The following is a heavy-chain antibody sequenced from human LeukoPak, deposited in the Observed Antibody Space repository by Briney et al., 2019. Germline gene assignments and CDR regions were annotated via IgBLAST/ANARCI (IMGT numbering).Heavy chain of an antibody. Sequence: GGSLGLSCTASGFTFSDYAMSWFRQAPGKGLDWVGFIRSKAHGGTAEYAASVKHRFTISRDDSKSIAYLQMNSLKIEDTAVYYCSRDPTTIARGYFDYWGQGTLVTVSS. CDR3: SRDPTTIARGYFDY. J-gene: IGHJ4*02. CDR2: IRSKAHGGTA. CDR1: GFTFSDYA. D-gene: IGHD1-1*01. V-gene: IGHV3-49*03.